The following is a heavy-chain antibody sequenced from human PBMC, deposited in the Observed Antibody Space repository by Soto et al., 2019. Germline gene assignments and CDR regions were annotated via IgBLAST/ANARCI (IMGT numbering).Heavy chain of an antibody. CDR1: GGAFSGYY. V-gene: IGHV4-34*01. Sequence: QVQLQQWGAGLLKPSETLALTCAVYGGAFSGYYWNWIRQPPGKGLEWIWEINHSGSTNYNPSLKSCVTISVDTSKNQFSQKLSSVTAADTAVYYCARGWGRRFDYWGQGTLGTVSS. D-gene: IGHD7-27*01. CDR2: INHSGST. J-gene: IGHJ4*02. CDR3: ARGWGRRFDY.